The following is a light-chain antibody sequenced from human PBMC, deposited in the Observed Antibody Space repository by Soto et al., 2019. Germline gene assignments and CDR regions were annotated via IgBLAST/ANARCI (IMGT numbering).Light chain of an antibody. CDR3: QQYGTSEII. V-gene: IGKV3-20*01. CDR1: QSVSSSY. CDR2: DTS. Sequence: VVLTQSPATLSLSPGERATLSCRASQSVSSSYLAWYQQKPGQAPRLLIYDTSSRATGIPDRFSGSGSGTDFTLTISRLEPEDFSVFYCQQYGTSEIIFGQGTRLEIK. J-gene: IGKJ5*01.